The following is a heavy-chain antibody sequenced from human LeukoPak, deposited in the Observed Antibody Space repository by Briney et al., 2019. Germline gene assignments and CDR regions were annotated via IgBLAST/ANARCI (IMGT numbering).Heavy chain of an antibody. CDR1: GFTFSSYW. Sequence: GGSLRLSCAASGFTFSSYWMHWVRHTPGKGLVWVSRIKGDGSSTSYADSVKGRFTISRDNAKNTLYLQMNSLRAEDTAVCYCARDGYSFGHDFDYWGQGTLVTVSS. V-gene: IGHV3-74*01. CDR2: IKGDGSST. CDR3: ARDGYSFGHDFDY. J-gene: IGHJ4*02. D-gene: IGHD5-18*01.